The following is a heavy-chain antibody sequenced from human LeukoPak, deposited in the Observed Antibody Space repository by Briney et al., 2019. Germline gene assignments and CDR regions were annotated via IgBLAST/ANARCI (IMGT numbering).Heavy chain of an antibody. CDR2: IKQDGSEK. Sequence: GGSLRLSCAASGFTFSSYWMSWVRQAPGKGLEWVANIKQDGSEKYYVDSVKGRFTISRDNAKNSLYLQMNSLRAEDTAVYYCARDSLTTGYSSGWWAGLPYYYYYMDVWGKGTTVTVSS. CDR1: GFTFSSYW. J-gene: IGHJ6*03. V-gene: IGHV3-7*01. D-gene: IGHD6-19*01. CDR3: ARDSLTTGYSSGWWAGLPYYYYYMDV.